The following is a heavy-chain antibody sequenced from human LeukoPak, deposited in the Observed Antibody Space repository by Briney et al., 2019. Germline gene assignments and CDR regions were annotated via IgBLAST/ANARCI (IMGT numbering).Heavy chain of an antibody. D-gene: IGHD3-22*01. CDR1: GGSISSGGYS. CDR3: ARDYYDSSGYYVGDY. V-gene: IGHV4-30-2*01. Sequence: SETLSLTCAVSGGSISSGGYSWSWIRQPPGKGLEWIGYIYHSGSTYYNPSLKSRVTISVDRPRNQFSLKLSSVTAADTAVYYCARDYYDSSGYYVGDYWGQGTLVTVSS. J-gene: IGHJ4*02. CDR2: IYHSGST.